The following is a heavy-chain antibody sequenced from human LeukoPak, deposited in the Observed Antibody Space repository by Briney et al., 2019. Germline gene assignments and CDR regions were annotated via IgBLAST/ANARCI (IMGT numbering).Heavy chain of an antibody. CDR3: AKGIGYGGMDV. V-gene: IGHV3-30*18. CDR1: GFTFSGYG. CDR2: ISYDGHNE. D-gene: IGHD5-12*01. J-gene: IGHJ6*02. Sequence: GGSLRLSCAASGFTFSGYGMHWVRQAPGKGLEWVAIISYDGHNEYYADSVKGRFTISRDNSKNTVLLQMNSLRVEDTAVYYCAKGIGYGGMDVWGQGTTLVVSS.